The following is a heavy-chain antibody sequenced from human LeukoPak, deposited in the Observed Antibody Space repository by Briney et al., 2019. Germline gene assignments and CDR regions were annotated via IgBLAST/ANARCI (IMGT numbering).Heavy chain of an antibody. CDR3: AKGILLVPPGTRYFDY. CDR1: GFTFSSYA. CDR2: ISGSGGDT. V-gene: IGHV3-23*01. Sequence: EGSLRLSCAASGFTFSSYAMSWVRQAPGKGLEWVSTISGSGGDTFYADSVKGRFTISRDNSKNTLYLQMNSLRAEDTAVYYCAKGILLVPPGTRYFDYWGQGTLVTVSS. D-gene: IGHD2-2*01. J-gene: IGHJ4*02.